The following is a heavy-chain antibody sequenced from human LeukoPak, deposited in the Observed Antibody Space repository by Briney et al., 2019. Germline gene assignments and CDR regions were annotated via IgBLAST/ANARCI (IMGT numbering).Heavy chain of an antibody. CDR1: GYTFTGHY. Sequence: GASVKVSCKASGYTFTGHYMHWVRQAPGQGLEWMGWINPNSGGTSYAQNFQGRVTMTRDTSINTAYMEVSKLRSDDTAVYYCARVILAGTLVPAFDIWGQGTMVTVSS. CDR3: ARVILAGTLVPAFDI. V-gene: IGHV1-2*02. J-gene: IGHJ3*02. CDR2: INPNSGGT. D-gene: IGHD6-19*01.